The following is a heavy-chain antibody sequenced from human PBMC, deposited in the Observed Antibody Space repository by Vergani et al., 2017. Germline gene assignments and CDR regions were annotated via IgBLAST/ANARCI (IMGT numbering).Heavy chain of an antibody. J-gene: IGHJ5*02. CDR3: ARQVCSSLPHTPNWFDP. Sequence: QVQLVQSGAEVKKPGASVKVSCKASGYTFTSYGISWVRQAPGQGLEWMGWISAYNGNTNYAQKLQGRVTMTTDTSTSTAYMEMRSLRSDDTAVYYCARQVCSSLPHTPNWFDPWGQGTLVTVSS. CDR2: ISAYNGNT. V-gene: IGHV1-18*01. D-gene: IGHD6-13*01. CDR1: GYTFTSYG.